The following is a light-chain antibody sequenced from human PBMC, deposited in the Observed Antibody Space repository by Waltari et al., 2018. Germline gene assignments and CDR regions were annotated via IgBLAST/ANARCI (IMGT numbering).Light chain of an antibody. CDR1: QNIGPW. CDR3: QQSYSTPRT. J-gene: IGKJ1*01. CDR2: RAS. V-gene: IGKV1-5*03. Sequence: DIQMTQSPSTVSASVGDRVTITCRTSQNIGPWLAWYQQKPGRAPNLLIYRASSLQSGVPSRFSGSGSGTEFTLTITSLQPDDIATYYCQQSYSTPRTFGQGTKVEIK.